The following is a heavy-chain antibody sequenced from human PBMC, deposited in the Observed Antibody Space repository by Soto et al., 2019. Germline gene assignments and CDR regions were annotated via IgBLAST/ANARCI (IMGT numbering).Heavy chain of an antibody. V-gene: IGHV3-7*01. CDR1: GFTFSNYW. CDR3: ARDAGDYFAY. J-gene: IGHJ4*02. CDR2: IKQDGSEK. Sequence: EVQLVESGGGLVQPGGSLRLSCAASGFTFSNYWMSWVRQSPGKGLEWVANIKQDGSEKYYVDSVKGRFTISRDNAKNSMYLEMNILRAEDTAIYYCARDAGDYFAYCGQGTLVTVSS.